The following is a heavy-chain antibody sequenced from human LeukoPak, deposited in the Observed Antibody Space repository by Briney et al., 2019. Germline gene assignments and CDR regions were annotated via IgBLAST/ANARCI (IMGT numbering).Heavy chain of an antibody. D-gene: IGHD2-15*01. CDR3: AREPPYCSGGSCYFDY. J-gene: IGHJ4*02. CDR2: IIPILGIA. Sequence: GSSVKVSCKASVGTFSSYAISWVRQAPGQGLEWMGRIIPILGIANYAQKFQGRVTITADKSTSTAYMELSSLRSEDTAVYYCAREPPYCSGGSCYFDYWGQGTLVTVSS. CDR1: VGTFSSYA. V-gene: IGHV1-69*04.